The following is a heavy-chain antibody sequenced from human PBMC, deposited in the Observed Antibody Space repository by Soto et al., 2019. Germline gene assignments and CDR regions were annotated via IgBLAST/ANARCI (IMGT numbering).Heavy chain of an antibody. J-gene: IGHJ3*02. Sequence: SETLSRTCAVSGYSISSGYYWGWIRQPPGKGLEGIGSIYHSGSTYYNPSLTSRVTISVDTSKNQFSLKLSSVTAADTAVYYCASGAGGSGYYSDHNAFDIWGQGTMVTVSS. CDR3: ASGAGGSGYYSDHNAFDI. CDR1: GYSISSGYY. V-gene: IGHV4-38-2*01. CDR2: IYHSGST. D-gene: IGHD3-22*01.